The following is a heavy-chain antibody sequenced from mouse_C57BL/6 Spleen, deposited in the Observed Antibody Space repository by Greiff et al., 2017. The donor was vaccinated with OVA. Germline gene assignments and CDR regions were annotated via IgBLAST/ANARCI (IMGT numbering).Heavy chain of an antibody. V-gene: IGHV1-82*01. D-gene: IGHD2-4*01. Sequence: QVQLQQSGPELVKPGASVKISCKASGYAFSSSWMNWVKQRPGKGLEWIGRIYPGDGDTNYNGKFKGKATLTADKSSSTAYMQLSSLTSEDSAVYFCAREEDIGYDYDEDYAMDYWGQGTSVTVSS. CDR3: AREEDIGYDYDEDYAMDY. CDR1: GYAFSSSW. J-gene: IGHJ4*01. CDR2: IYPGDGDT.